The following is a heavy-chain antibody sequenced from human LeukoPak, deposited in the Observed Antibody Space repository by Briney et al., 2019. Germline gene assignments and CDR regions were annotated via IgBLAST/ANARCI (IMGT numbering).Heavy chain of an antibody. D-gene: IGHD1-26*01. Sequence: ASVKVSCKASGYSFTTYDIHWVRQAPGQGLEWMGIINPSEGSPNSAQKFQGRVTMTSDTSTSAVYMELSKLRSDDTAVYYCARDVSQFMGVPSVWGQGSLVTVSS. CDR1: GYSFTTYD. V-gene: IGHV1-46*01. CDR3: ARDVSQFMGVPSV. J-gene: IGHJ4*02. CDR2: INPSEGSP.